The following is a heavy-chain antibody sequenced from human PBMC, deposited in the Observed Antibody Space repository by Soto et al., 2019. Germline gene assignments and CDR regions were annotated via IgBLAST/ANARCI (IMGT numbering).Heavy chain of an antibody. V-gene: IGHV4-39*01. Sequence: SETLSLTCTVSGGSISSSSYYWGWIRQPPGKGLEWIGSIYYSGSPYYNPSLKSRVTISVDTSKNQFSLKLRSVTAADTAVYYCARHRTIILGTRVPQYNGFDPWGQGTLVTVSS. J-gene: IGHJ5*02. CDR3: ARHRTIILGTRVPQYNGFDP. CDR1: GGSISSSSYY. D-gene: IGHD1-1*01. CDR2: IYYSGSP.